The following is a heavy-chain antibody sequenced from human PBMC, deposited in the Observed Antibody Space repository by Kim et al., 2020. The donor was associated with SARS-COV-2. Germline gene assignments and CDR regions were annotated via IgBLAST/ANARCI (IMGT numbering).Heavy chain of an antibody. CDR1: GYTLTELS. V-gene: IGHV1-24*01. Sequence: ASVKVSCKVSGYTLTELSMHWVRQAPGKGLEWMGGFDPEDGETIYAQKFQGRVTMTEDTSTDTAYMELSSLRSEDTAVYYCATGVIVTINDAFDIWGQGTMVTVSS. CDR3: ATGVIVTINDAFDI. J-gene: IGHJ3*02. D-gene: IGHD3-22*01. CDR2: FDPEDGET.